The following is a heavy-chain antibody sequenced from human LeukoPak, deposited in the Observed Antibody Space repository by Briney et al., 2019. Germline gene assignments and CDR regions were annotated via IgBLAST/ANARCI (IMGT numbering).Heavy chain of an antibody. V-gene: IGHV1-18*01. CDR3: ARDFRSRNIVGATPDAFDI. J-gene: IGHJ3*02. CDR2: ISAYNGNT. Sequence: ASVKVSCKASGYTFTSYGISWVRQAPGQGLEWMGWISAYNGNTNYAQKLQGRVTMTTDTSTSTAYMELRSLRSDDTAVYYCARDFRSRNIVGATPDAFDIWGQGTVVTVSS. CDR1: GYTFTSYG. D-gene: IGHD1-26*01.